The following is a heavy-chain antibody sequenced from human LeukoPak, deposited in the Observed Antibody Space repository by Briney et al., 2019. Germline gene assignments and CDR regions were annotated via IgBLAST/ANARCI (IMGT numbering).Heavy chain of an antibody. CDR2: INPSSGST. CDR1: GYTFTSHY. Sequence: ASVKVSFKASGYTFTSHYIHWVRQAPGQGLEWMGIINPSSGSTTYAQNFQGRVTMTRDTSTTTVYMDLSSLRSEDTAVYYCARELGYCSGVTCRSDWFDPWGQGTLVTVSS. CDR3: ARELGYCSGVTCRSDWFDP. D-gene: IGHD2-15*01. J-gene: IGHJ5*02. V-gene: IGHV1-46*01.